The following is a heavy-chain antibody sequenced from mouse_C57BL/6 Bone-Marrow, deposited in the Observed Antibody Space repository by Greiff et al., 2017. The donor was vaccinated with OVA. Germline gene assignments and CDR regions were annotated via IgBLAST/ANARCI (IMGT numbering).Heavy chain of an antibody. V-gene: IGHV1-52*01. D-gene: IGHD2-5*01. CDR3: ARRYSNYPWFAY. J-gene: IGHJ3*01. CDR1: GYTFTSYW. Sequence: VQLQESGAELARPGASVKLSCKASGYTFTSYWMHWVKQRPIQGLEWIGNIDPSDSETHYNQKFKDKATLTVDKSSSTAYMQLSSLTSEDSAVYYCARRYSNYPWFAYWGQGTLVTVSA. CDR2: IDPSDSET.